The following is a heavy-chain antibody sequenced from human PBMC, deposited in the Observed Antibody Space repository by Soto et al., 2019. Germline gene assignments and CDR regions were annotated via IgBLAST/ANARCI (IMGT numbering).Heavy chain of an antibody. V-gene: IGHV4-59*01. D-gene: IGHD6-13*01. J-gene: IGHJ4*02. CDR3: ARGTSWQLPFDY. Sequence: QVQLQESGPGLVKPSETLSLTCTVSSDSISSYYWSWIRQPPGKRLEGIGYISYSGSTDYNPSLKSRVTISGDTSQNLFSLKVSSVTAADTAVYYCARGTSWQLPFDYWGQGTLVTVSS. CDR2: ISYSGST. CDR1: SDSISSYY.